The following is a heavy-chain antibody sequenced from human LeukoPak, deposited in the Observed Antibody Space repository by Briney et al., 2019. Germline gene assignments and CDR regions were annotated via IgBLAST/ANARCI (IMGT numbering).Heavy chain of an antibody. CDR2: VYTSGST. V-gene: IGHV4-61*09. CDR1: GVSITSGGYY. D-gene: IGHD3-10*01. J-gene: IGHJ4*02. CDR3: ARASGIEDY. Sequence: SETLSLTCTVSGVSITSGGYYWMWIRQPAGKGLEWIGHVYTSGSTKYNPSLKTPVSISLDTSKNHFSLKVDSVTAADTAVYYCARASGIEDYWGRGTLVIVSS.